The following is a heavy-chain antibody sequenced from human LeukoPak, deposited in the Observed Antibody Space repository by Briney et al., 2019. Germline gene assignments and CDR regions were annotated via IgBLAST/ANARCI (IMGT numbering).Heavy chain of an antibody. CDR3: ARGGSQYYFDY. CDR2: ISYDGSNK. Sequence: PGGSLRLSCAASGFTFSSYGMHWVRQAPGKGLEGVAVISYDGSNKYYADSVKGRFTISRDNSKNTLYLQMNSLRAEDTAVYYCARGGSQYYFDYWGQGTLVTVSS. J-gene: IGHJ4*02. V-gene: IGHV3-30*03. CDR1: GFTFSSYG. D-gene: IGHD1-26*01.